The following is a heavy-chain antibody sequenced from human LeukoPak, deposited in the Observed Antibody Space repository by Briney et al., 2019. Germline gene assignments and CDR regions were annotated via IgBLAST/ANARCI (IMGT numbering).Heavy chain of an antibody. Sequence: SVKVSCKASGGTFSSYAISWVRQAPGQGLEWMGGIIPIFGTANYAQKFQGRVTITADESTSTAYMELSSLRSEDTAVYYRARSHSRAVVGREFDYWGQGTLVTVSS. CDR3: ARSHSRAVVGREFDY. CDR1: GGTFSSYA. J-gene: IGHJ4*02. D-gene: IGHD6-19*01. CDR2: IIPIFGTA. V-gene: IGHV1-69*13.